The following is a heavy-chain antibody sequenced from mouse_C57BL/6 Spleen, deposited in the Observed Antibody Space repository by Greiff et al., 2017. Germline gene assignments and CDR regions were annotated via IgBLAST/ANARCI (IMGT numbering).Heavy chain of an antibody. CDR2: IHPNSGST. Sequence: VQLQQPGAELVKPGASVKLSCKASGYTFTSYWMHWVKQRPGQGLEWIGMIHPNSGSTNYNEKFKSKATLTVDKSSSTAYMQLSSLTSEDSAVYYCARRDWADYYAMDYWGQGTSVTVSS. V-gene: IGHV1-64*01. CDR3: ARRDWADYYAMDY. J-gene: IGHJ4*01. D-gene: IGHD4-1*01. CDR1: GYTFTSYW.